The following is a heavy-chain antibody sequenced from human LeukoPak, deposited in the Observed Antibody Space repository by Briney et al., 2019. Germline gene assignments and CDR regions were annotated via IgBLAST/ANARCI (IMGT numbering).Heavy chain of an antibody. CDR1: GFTLSNYN. D-gene: IGHD6-13*01. J-gene: IGHJ4*02. CDR2: ISSSSSPI. V-gene: IGHV3-48*01. CDR3: ARDPTAAGADY. Sequence: GGSLRLSCAASGFTLSNYNMNWVRQAPGKGLEWVSYISSSSSPIYYADSVKGRFTISRDNAEKSLFLQMNSLRAEDTALYYCARDPTAAGADYWSRGTPVTVSS.